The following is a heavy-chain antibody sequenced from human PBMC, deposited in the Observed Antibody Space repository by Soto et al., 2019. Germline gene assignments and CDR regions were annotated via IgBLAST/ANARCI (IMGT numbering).Heavy chain of an antibody. V-gene: IGHV3-74*03. J-gene: IGHJ4*02. CDR2: INGDGSSA. CDR1: GFTFGNYW. D-gene: IGHD3-10*01. Sequence: EVQLVESGGGLIQPGGSLRLSCAASGFTFGNYWMHWVRQSPGKGLVWVSSINGDGSSATYADSVEGRFTVSRDSAKNTLHLQMNSLTVEDTGVYYCVRDAGHRGDYWGQGTLVTVSS. CDR3: VRDAGHRGDY.